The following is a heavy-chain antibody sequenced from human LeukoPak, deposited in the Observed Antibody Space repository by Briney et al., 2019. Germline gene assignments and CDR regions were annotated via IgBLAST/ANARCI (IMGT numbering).Heavy chain of an antibody. CDR1: GFTFNIYT. D-gene: IGHD3-3*01. V-gene: IGHV3-23*01. Sequence: GGSLRHSRAGSGFTFNIYTISWVRQAPGRGLEWVSTILDSGGNTYYADSVRGRFLVSRDNSKNILYLQMNSLRVEDTAVYYCAKGGDRDYYENRGYYCWGQGALVTVSS. CDR2: ILDSGGNT. CDR3: AKGGDRDYYENRGYYC. J-gene: IGHJ4*01.